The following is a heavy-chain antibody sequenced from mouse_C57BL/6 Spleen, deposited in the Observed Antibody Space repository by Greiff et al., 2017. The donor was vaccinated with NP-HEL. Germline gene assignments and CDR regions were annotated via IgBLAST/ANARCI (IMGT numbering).Heavy chain of an antibody. V-gene: IGHV1-15*01. Sequence: VQLQQSGAELVRPGASVTLSCKASGYTFTDYEMHWVKQTPVHGLEWIGAIDPETGGTAYNQKFKGKAILTADKSSSTAYMELRSLTSEDSAVYYCTRWHNGSSYGYCDVWGTGTTVTVSS. CDR2: IDPETGGT. J-gene: IGHJ1*03. CDR3: TRWHNGSSYGYCDV. CDR1: GYTFTDYE. D-gene: IGHD1-1*01.